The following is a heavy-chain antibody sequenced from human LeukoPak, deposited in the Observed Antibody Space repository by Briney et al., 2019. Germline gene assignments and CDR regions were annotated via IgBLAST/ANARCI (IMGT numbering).Heavy chain of an antibody. CDR1: GGTFSSYA. D-gene: IGHD2-15*01. CDR3: ARAPGYRSGGSCLDY. Sequence: SVKVSCKASGGTFSSYAISWVRHAPGQGLEWMGRIIPIFGTANYAQKFQGTVTITTDESTSTAYMELSSLRSEDTAVYYCARAPGYRSGGSCLDYWGQGTLVPVSS. CDR2: IIPIFGTA. J-gene: IGHJ4*02. V-gene: IGHV1-69*05.